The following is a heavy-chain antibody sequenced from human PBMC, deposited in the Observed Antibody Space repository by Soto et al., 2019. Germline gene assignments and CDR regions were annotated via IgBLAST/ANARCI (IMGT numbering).Heavy chain of an antibody. CDR2: ISWNSGSI. V-gene: IGHV3-9*01. Sequence: GGSLRLSCAASGFTFDDYAMHWVRQAPGKGLEWVSGISWNSGSIGYADSVKGRFTISRDNAKNSLYLQMNSLRAEDTALYYCATRIAVAHDFDYWGQGTLVTVSS. CDR1: GFTFDDYA. CDR3: ATRIAVAHDFDY. D-gene: IGHD6-19*01. J-gene: IGHJ4*02.